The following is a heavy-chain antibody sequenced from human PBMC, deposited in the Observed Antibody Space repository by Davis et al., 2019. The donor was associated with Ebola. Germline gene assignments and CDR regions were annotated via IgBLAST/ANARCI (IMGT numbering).Heavy chain of an antibody. CDR1: GYSFTSYW. CDR3: ARHPAAGEYYYGMDV. D-gene: IGHD1-14*01. Sequence: GESLKISCKGSGYSFTSYWIGWVRQMPGKGLEWMGIIYPGDSDTRYSPSFQGQVTISADKSISTAYLQWSSLKASDTAMYYCARHPAAGEYYYGMDVWGQGTTVTVSS. J-gene: IGHJ6*02. CDR2: IYPGDSDT. V-gene: IGHV5-51*01.